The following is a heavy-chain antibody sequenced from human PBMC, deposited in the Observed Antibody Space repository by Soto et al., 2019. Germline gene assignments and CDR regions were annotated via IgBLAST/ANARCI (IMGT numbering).Heavy chain of an antibody. J-gene: IGHJ6*02. V-gene: IGHV4-59*08. D-gene: IGHD6-13*01. CDR3: ARSGIGIAAAGTFDYYYGMDV. CDR2: IYYSGST. CDR1: GGSIRNNY. Sequence: PSETLSLTCTVSGGSIRNNYRSWIRQPPGKGLEWIGYIYYSGSTNYNPSLKSRVTISVDTSKNQFSLKLSSVTAADTAVYYCARSGIGIAAAGTFDYYYGMDVWGQGTTVTV.